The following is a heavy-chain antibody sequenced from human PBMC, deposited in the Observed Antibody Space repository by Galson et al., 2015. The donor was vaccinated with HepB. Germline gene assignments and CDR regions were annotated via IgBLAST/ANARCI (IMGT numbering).Heavy chain of an antibody. CDR1: GFTVSSNY. D-gene: IGHD3-22*01. J-gene: IGHJ4*02. V-gene: IGHV3-66*01. Sequence: SLRLSCAASGFTVSSNYMSWVRQAPGKGLEWVSVIYSGGSTYYADSVKGRFTISRDNSKNTLYLQMNSLRAEDTAVYYCAREYSSGSPLGYWGQGTLVTVSS. CDR3: AREYSSGSPLGY. CDR2: IYSGGST.